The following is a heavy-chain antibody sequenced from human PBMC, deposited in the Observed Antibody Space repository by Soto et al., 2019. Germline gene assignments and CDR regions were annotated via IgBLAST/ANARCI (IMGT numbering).Heavy chain of an antibody. CDR1: GGTFSSYA. CDR3: AREMTTVNTVHQPGYLDY. Sequence: QVQLVQSGAEVKKPGSSVKVSCKASGGTFSSYAISWVRQAPGQGLEWMGGIIPIFGTANYAPKFQGRVTITADECTSTAYMERSSLRAEDTAVYYCAREMTTVNTVHQPGYLDYWGQGTLVTVSS. D-gene: IGHD4-17*01. V-gene: IGHV1-69*01. CDR2: IIPIFGTA. J-gene: IGHJ4*02.